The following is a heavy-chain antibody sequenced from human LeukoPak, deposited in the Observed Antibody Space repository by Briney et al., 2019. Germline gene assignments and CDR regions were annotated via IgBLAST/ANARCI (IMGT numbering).Heavy chain of an antibody. CDR2: ICAINGNT. D-gene: IGHD3-16*01. CDR1: GYTFTRYG. Sequence: GASVKVSCKDPGYTFTRYGISTVRQAPAQGLEWVGWICAINGNTNYVQKLQGRVTMTTEKSTSTVYMELRSLTTDETAVDYCARDRYGAVARPPVAWGQGTLVTVSS. J-gene: IGHJ5*02. CDR3: ARDRYGAVARPPVA. V-gene: IGHV1-18*01.